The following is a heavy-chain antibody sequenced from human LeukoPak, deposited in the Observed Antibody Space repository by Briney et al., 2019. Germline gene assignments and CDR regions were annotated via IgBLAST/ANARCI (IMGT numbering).Heavy chain of an antibody. D-gene: IGHD1-1*01. CDR3: ARTSNYWSPYFDY. J-gene: IGHJ4*02. CDR1: RGSISSAGYY. V-gene: IGHV4-61*02. CDR2: VYTSGRT. Sequence: SQTLSLTCTVSRGSISSAGYYWSWIRQPAGKGLEWIGRVYTSGRTNYIPSLKSRVTISLDTSNKQFSLKLSSVTAADTAVYYCARTSNYWSPYFDYWAREPWPPSPQ.